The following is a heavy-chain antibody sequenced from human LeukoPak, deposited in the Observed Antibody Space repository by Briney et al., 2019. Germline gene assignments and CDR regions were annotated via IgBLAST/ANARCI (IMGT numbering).Heavy chain of an antibody. Sequence: GGSLRLSCAASGFTFDDYAMHWVRQAPGKGLEWVSGISWNSGSIGYADSVKGRFTIARDNAKNSLYLQMNSLRAEETALYYCAKGRVGYPHDAFDIWGPGTMVTVSS. CDR2: ISWNSGSI. D-gene: IGHD3-22*01. J-gene: IGHJ3*02. CDR1: GFTFDDYA. CDR3: AKGRVGYPHDAFDI. V-gene: IGHV3-9*01.